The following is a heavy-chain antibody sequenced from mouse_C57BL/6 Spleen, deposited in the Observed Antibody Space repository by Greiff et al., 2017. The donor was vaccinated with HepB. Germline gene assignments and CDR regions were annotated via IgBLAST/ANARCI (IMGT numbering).Heavy chain of an antibody. CDR2: FYPGSGSI. J-gene: IGHJ3*01. CDR1: GYTFTEYT. V-gene: IGHV1-62-2*01. D-gene: IGHD1-1*01. CDR3: ARDESVIYYYGSSYGFAY. Sequence: VQLVESGAELVKPGASVKLSCKASGYTFTEYTIHWVKQRSGQGLEWIGWFYPGSGSIKYNEKFKDKATLTADKSSSTAYMELSRVPSEDSAVYFCARDESVIYYYGSSYGFAYWGQGTLVTVSA.